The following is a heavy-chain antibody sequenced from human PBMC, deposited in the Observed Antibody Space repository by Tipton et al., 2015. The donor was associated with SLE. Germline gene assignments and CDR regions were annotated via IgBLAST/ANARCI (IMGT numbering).Heavy chain of an antibody. CDR3: ARSREGFADH. Sequence: TLSLTCAMDGESFSAYYWSWIRQSPGKGLEWIGEINFSGNTYYNPSLKSRVTISLDTSKNQFSLRLRFVTAADTAMYYCARSREGFADHWGQGTLVTVSS. CDR1: GESFSAYY. J-gene: IGHJ4*02. CDR2: INFSGNT. V-gene: IGHV4-34*01.